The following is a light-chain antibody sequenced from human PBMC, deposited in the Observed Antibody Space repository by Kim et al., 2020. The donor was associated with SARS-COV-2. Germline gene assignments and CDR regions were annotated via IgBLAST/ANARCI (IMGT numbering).Light chain of an antibody. CDR3: QQYDTLIT. J-gene: IGKJ5*01. Sequence: DVQMTQSPSTLSASVGDRVTITCKASQDITNYLNWYQQQPGKAPKLLIYDASILEAGVPSRFSGRGSGTYFSFTITNLQPEDVATYYCQQYDTLITFGQGTRLEIK. CDR1: QDITNY. V-gene: IGKV1-33*01. CDR2: DAS.